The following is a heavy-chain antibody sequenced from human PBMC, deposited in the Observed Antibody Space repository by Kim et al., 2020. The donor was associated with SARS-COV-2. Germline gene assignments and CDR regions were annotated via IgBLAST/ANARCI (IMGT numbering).Heavy chain of an antibody. V-gene: IGHV3-23*01. CDR1: GFSFVDYA. D-gene: IGHD6-6*01. J-gene: IGHJ4*02. CDR2: INARRTT. CDR3: AKTIVEARFFDY. Sequence: GGSLRLSCAASGFSFVDYAMDWVRQAPGKGLEWVSTINARRTTYYSDSVKGRFTISRDSSKNVVDLQMNSLRADDTAVYYCAKTIVEARFFDYWGQGTLV.